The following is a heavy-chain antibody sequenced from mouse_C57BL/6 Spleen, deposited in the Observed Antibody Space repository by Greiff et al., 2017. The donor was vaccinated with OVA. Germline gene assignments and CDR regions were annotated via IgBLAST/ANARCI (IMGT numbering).Heavy chain of an antibody. CDR1: GFSLTSYG. CDR3: ARHDTTVVDAMDY. Sequence: VQLQQSGPGLVAPSQSLSITCTVSGFSLTSYGVHWVRQPPGKGLEWLVVIWSDGSTTYNSALKSRLSISKDNSKSQVFLKMNSLQTDDTAMYYCARHDTTVVDAMDYGGQGTSVTVSS. J-gene: IGHJ4*01. CDR2: IWSDGST. D-gene: IGHD1-1*01. V-gene: IGHV2-6-1*01.